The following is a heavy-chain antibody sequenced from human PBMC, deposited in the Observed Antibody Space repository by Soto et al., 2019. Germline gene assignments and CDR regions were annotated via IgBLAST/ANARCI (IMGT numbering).Heavy chain of an antibody. CDR2: IIPILGIA. Sequence: SVKVSCKASGGTFSSYTISWVRQAPGQGLEWLGRIIPILGIANYAQKFQGRVTITADKSTSTAYMELSSLRSEDTAVYYCARDRVAITIFGVVPYNWFDPWGQGTLVTVSS. D-gene: IGHD3-3*01. J-gene: IGHJ5*02. V-gene: IGHV1-69*04. CDR1: GGTFSSYT. CDR3: ARDRVAITIFGVVPYNWFDP.